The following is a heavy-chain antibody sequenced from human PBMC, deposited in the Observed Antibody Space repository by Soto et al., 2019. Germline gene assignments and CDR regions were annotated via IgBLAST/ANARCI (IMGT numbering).Heavy chain of an antibody. CDR1: GFSLNTYS. J-gene: IGHJ4*02. V-gene: IGHV3-21*01. CDR2: ISSRSNYI. CDR3: ARDPEGDILTGSIHFDF. D-gene: IGHD3-9*01. Sequence: GGPLRLSCAASGFSLNTYSMNWVRQAPGKGLEWVASISSRSNYIYYGDSVKGRFNISRDNAKNSLYLQMSSLRAEDTAVYYCARDPEGDILTGSIHFDFWGQGTLGTVSS.